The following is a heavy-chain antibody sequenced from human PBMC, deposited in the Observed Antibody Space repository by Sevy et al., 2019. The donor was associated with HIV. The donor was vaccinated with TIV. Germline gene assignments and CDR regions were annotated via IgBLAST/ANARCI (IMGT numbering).Heavy chain of an antibody. D-gene: IGHD5-12*01. Sequence: SETLSLTCTVSGGSISVYYWSWLRQPPGKELEYIGDVYHTGSTNYNPSLKSRVTISVDTSNNQFSLKLTSVTAADTAVYYCARAPPVRSGDDSLNWFDPWGQGTLVTVSS. CDR3: ARAPPVRSGDDSLNWFDP. J-gene: IGHJ5*02. CDR1: GGSISVYY. CDR2: VYHTGST. V-gene: IGHV4-59*01.